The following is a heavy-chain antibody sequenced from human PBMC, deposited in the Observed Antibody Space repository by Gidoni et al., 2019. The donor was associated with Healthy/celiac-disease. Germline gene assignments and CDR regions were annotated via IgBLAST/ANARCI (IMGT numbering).Heavy chain of an antibody. D-gene: IGHD3-10*01. CDR2: IWYGGSNK. V-gene: IGHV3-33*01. Sequence: QVQLAESGGGAVQPGRSLRLSCPASGFTSRRYVMPWVRQAPGKGLEWVAVIWYGGSNKYYADSVKGQFTISRDNSKNTLYLQMNSLRAEDTAVYYCAREVTMVRGANVYYYGMDVWGQGTTVTVSS. CDR1: GFTSRRYV. J-gene: IGHJ6*02. CDR3: AREVTMVRGANVYYYGMDV.